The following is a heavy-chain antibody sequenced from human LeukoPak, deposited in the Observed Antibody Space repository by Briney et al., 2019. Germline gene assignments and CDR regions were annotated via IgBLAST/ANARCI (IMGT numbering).Heavy chain of an antibody. Sequence: PSETLSLTCTVSGGSISSGGYYWSWIRQPPGKGLEWIGYIYYSGSTNYNPSLKSRVTISVDTSKNQFSLKLSSVTAADTAVYYCARQTDSNYISHWGQGTLVTVSS. J-gene: IGHJ4*02. CDR1: GGSISSGGYY. V-gene: IGHV4-61*08. CDR3: ARQTDSNYISH. D-gene: IGHD4-11*01. CDR2: IYYSGST.